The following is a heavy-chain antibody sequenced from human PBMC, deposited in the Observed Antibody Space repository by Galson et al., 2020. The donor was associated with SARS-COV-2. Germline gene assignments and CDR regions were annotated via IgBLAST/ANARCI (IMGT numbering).Heavy chain of an antibody. CDR3: ARDPWDTDMTRIARESHLSR. V-gene: IGHV3-30-3*01. Sequence: QAGGSLRLSCAASGFTFSSYAMHWVRQPPRKGLVWVAVISYHGSNKYYADSVKSRFTISRDNSKNTLYLQMNSLRAEDTAVYYCARDPWDTDMTRIARESHLSRWDQGTLVTVSS. D-gene: IGHD5-18*01. J-gene: IGHJ4*02. CDR1: GFTFSSYA. CDR2: ISYHGSNK.